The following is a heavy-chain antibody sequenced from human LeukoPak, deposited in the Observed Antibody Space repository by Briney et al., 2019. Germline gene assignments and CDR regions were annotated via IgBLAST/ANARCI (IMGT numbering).Heavy chain of an antibody. J-gene: IGHJ4*02. Sequence: SVKVSCKASGGTFTSYAISWVRQALGQGLEWMGGIIPIFGTANYAQKFQGRVTITADESTSTAYMELSSLRSEDTAVYYCARGGFDYYGSGRAFDFWGQGTLVTVSS. V-gene: IGHV1-69*13. D-gene: IGHD3-10*01. CDR1: GGTFTSYA. CDR2: IIPIFGTA. CDR3: ARGGFDYYGSGRAFDF.